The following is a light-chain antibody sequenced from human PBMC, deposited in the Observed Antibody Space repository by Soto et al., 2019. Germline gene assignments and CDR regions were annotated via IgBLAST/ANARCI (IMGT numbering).Light chain of an antibody. CDR3: QHYAGGSSIT. V-gene: IGKV3-15*01. J-gene: IGKJ5*01. CDR2: GAA. CDR1: QSISSY. Sequence: EIVMTQSAATLSASPGEGATLXCRASQSISSYLAWYQQKAGKAPRLLIYGAATRATGSQARLSGGGSGKEFTLNISRLEPEDFALYYCQHYAGGSSITFGQGTRLEIK.